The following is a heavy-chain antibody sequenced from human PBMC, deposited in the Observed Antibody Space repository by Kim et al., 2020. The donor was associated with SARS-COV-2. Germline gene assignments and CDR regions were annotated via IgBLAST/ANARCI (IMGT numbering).Heavy chain of an antibody. Sequence: GGSLRLSCAASGFTFSNAWMSWVRQAPGKGLEWVGRIKSKTDGGTTDYAAPVKGRFTISRDDSKNTLYLQMNSLKTEDTAVYYCTTDHQGLDYGDYDFKFYYYYYGMDVWGQGTTVTVSS. J-gene: IGHJ6*02. CDR2: IKSKTDGGTT. CDR3: TTDHQGLDYGDYDFKFYYYYYGMDV. D-gene: IGHD4-17*01. V-gene: IGHV3-15*01. CDR1: GFTFSNAW.